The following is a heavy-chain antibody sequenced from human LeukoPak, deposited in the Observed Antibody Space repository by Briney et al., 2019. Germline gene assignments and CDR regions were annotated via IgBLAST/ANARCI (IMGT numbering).Heavy chain of an antibody. Sequence: PSETLSLTCAVYGGSFSGYYWSWIRQPPGKGLEWIGEINHSGSTNYNPSLKSRVTISVDTSKNQFSLKLSSVTAADTAVYYCARAQIFGGIYYYYGMDVWGQGTTVIVSS. D-gene: IGHD3-3*01. J-gene: IGHJ6*02. CDR3: ARAQIFGGIYYYYGMDV. CDR1: GGSFSGYY. CDR2: INHSGST. V-gene: IGHV4-34*01.